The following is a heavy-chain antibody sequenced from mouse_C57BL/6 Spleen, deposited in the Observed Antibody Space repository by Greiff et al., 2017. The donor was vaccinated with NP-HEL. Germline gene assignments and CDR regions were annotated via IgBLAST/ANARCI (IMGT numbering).Heavy chain of an antibody. Sequence: QVQLQQSGAELARPGASVKMSCKASGYTFTSYTMHWVKQRPGQGLEWIGYINPSSGYTKYNQKFKDKATLTADKSSSTAYMQLSSLTSEDSAVYYCARARGGSGYAMDYWGQGTSVTVSS. CDR1: GYTFTSYT. D-gene: IGHD3-1*01. CDR2: INPSSGYT. V-gene: IGHV1-4*01. J-gene: IGHJ4*01. CDR3: ARARGGSGYAMDY.